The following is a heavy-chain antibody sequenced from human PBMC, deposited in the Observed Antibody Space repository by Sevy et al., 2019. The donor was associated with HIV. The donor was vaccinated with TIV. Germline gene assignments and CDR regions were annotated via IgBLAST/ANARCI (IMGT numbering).Heavy chain of an antibody. CDR1: GGTFSSYA. Sequence: ASVKVSCKASGGTFSSYAISWVRQAPGQGLEWMGGIIPIFGTANYAQKFQGRVTITADKSTSTAYMELSSLRSEDTAVYYCARGRRETLDYFDYWGQGTLVTVSS. J-gene: IGHJ4*02. V-gene: IGHV1-69*06. CDR3: ARGRRETLDYFDY. CDR2: IIPIFGTA.